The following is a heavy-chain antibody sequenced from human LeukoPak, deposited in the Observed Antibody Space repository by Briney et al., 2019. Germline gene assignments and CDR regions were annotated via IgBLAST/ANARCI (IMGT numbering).Heavy chain of an antibody. CDR2: INHSGST. J-gene: IGHJ4*02. CDR1: GGSFSGYY. CDR3: ARGYTYDFWSGYYS. Sequence: SETLSLTCAVYGGSFSGYYWSWIRQPPGKGLEWIGEINHSGSTNYNQSLKSRVTISVDTSKNQFSLKLSSVTAADTAVYYCARGYTYDFWSGYYSWGQGTLVTVSS. D-gene: IGHD3-3*01. V-gene: IGHV4-34*01.